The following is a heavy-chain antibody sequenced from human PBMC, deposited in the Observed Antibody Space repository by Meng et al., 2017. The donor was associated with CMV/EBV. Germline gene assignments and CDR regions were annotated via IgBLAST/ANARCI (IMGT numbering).Heavy chain of an antibody. V-gene: IGHV4-59*01. CDR3: ARDMDSYGYGS. J-gene: IGHJ5*02. CDR1: GGSISSYY. D-gene: IGHD5-18*01. CDR2: IYYSGST. Sequence: GSLRLSCTVSGGSISSYYWSWIRQPPGKGLEWIGYIYYSGSTNYNPSLKSRVTISVDTSKNQFSLKLSSVTAADTAVYYCARDMDSYGYGSWCQGTMVTVSS.